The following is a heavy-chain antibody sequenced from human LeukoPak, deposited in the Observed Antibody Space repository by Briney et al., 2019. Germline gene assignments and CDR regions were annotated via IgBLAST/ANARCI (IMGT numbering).Heavy chain of an antibody. D-gene: IGHD6-19*01. CDR2: ISRSSYI. V-gene: IGHV3-21*01. CDR3: AREPSGWYYFDY. J-gene: IGHJ4*02. Sequence: PGGSLRLSCAASGFTFSSYSMNWVRQAPGKGLEWVSSISRSSYIYYADSVKGRFTISRDNAKNSLYLQMNSLRAEDTAVYYCAREPSGWYYFDYWGQGTLVTVSS. CDR1: GFTFSSYS.